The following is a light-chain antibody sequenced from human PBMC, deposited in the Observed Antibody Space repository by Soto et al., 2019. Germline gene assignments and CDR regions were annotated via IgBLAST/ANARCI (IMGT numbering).Light chain of an antibody. CDR1: QSVLYSSNNKNY. Sequence: DIVMTQSPDSLAVSLGERATINCKSSQSVLYSSNNKNYLAWYQQKPRQSPKLLIYWASTRESGVPDRFSGSGSGTDFTLTISSLQAEDVAVYYCQQYYSTPWTFGQETKVEIK. CDR2: WAS. J-gene: IGKJ1*01. CDR3: QQYYSTPWT. V-gene: IGKV4-1*01.